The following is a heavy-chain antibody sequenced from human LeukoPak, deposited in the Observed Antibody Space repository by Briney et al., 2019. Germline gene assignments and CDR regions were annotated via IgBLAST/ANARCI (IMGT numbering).Heavy chain of an antibody. CDR3: AGQGPGRTPHYYYYYMDV. D-gene: IGHD3-10*01. V-gene: IGHV5-51*01. CDR1: GYSFTSYW. Sequence: LGESLKISCKGSGYSFTSYWIGWVRQMPGKGLEWMGIIYPGDSDTRYSPSFQGQVTISADKSISTAYLQWSSLKASDTAMYYCAGQGPGRTPHYYYYYMDVWGKGTTVTVSS. CDR2: IYPGDSDT. J-gene: IGHJ6*03.